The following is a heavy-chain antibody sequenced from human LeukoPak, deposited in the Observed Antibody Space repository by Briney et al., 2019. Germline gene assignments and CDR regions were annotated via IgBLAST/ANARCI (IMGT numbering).Heavy chain of an antibody. CDR3: TTRRQDGW. J-gene: IGHJ4*02. D-gene: IGHD2-15*01. CDR2: IKSKSDGGTI. Sequence: GGSLRLSCVGSGFTFSDAWMSWAHQAPGKGLEWVGRIKSKSDGGTIDYAAPVKGRFTISRDDSRNTLYLQMNSLKTEDTAVYYCTTRRQDGWWGQGTLVTVS. CDR1: GFTFSDAW. V-gene: IGHV3-15*01.